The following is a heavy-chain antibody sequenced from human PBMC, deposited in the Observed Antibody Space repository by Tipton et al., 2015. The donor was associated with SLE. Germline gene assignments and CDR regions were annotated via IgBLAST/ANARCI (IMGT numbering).Heavy chain of an antibody. Sequence: GLVKPSETLSLSCKVSSGSIGSYYWSWVRQTPGKGLEWIGYIHSSGSTNYNPSVKSRVTISMDTSKNQFSLSLKSVTAADTAVYYCARTVTTMDFSWFDPWGQGTLVTVSS. CDR2: IHSSGST. CDR3: ARTVTTMDFSWFDP. J-gene: IGHJ5*02. D-gene: IGHD4-17*01. V-gene: IGHV4-59*01. CDR1: SGSIGSYY.